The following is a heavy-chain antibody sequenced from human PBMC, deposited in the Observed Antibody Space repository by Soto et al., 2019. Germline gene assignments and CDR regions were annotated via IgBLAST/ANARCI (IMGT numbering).Heavy chain of an antibody. D-gene: IGHD3-10*01. Sequence: SETLSLTCTVSGGSIRSYYRSWIRQPPGKGLEWIGYIYYSGSTNYNPSLKSRVTISVDTSKNQFSLKLSSVTAADTAVYYCARQVAYYGSGSYFYFDYWGQGTLVTVSS. J-gene: IGHJ4*02. CDR1: GGSIRSYY. CDR3: ARQVAYYGSGSYFYFDY. V-gene: IGHV4-59*08. CDR2: IYYSGST.